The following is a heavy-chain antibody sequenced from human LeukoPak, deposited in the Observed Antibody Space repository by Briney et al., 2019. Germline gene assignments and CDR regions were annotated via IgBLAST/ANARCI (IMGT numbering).Heavy chain of an antibody. CDR3: AKDRGRTWVQVAN. D-gene: IGHD2-15*01. CDR2: ISGSGGST. J-gene: IGHJ4*02. V-gene: IGHV3-23*01. CDR1: GFTFSSDA. Sequence: QPEGSLRLSCIGTGFTFSSDAMGWVRQAPGKGLEWVSGISGSGGSTYYADSVKGRFTISRDNSKNTLYLQMNSLRVEDTAVYYCAKDRGRTWVQVANWGQGTLVTVSS.